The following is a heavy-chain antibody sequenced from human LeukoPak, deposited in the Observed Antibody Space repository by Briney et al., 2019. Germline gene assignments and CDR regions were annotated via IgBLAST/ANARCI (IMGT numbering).Heavy chain of an antibody. V-gene: IGHV4-59*08. D-gene: IGHD1-1*01. CDR1: GGSISSYY. Sequence: PSETLSLTCTVSGGSISSYYWSWIRQPPGKGLEWIGYIYYSGSTNYNPSLKSRVTISVDTSKNQFSLKLSSVTAADTAVYYCATPTGNHDAFDIWGQGTMVTVSS. J-gene: IGHJ3*02. CDR2: IYYSGST. CDR3: ATPTGNHDAFDI.